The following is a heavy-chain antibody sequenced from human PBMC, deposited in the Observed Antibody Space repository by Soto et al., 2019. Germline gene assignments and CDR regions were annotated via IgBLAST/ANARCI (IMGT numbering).Heavy chain of an antibody. CDR3: ARDPGIATNWFDP. J-gene: IGHJ5*02. D-gene: IGHD6-13*01. CDR1: GGSFSGYY. CDR2: INHSGST. V-gene: IGHV4-34*01. Sequence: QVQLQQWGAGLLKPSETLSLTCAVYGGSFSGYYWSWIRQPPGKGLEWIGEINHSGSTNYNPSLKSRVTISVDTSKNQFSLKLSSVTAADTAVYYCARDPGIATNWFDPWGQGTLVTVSS.